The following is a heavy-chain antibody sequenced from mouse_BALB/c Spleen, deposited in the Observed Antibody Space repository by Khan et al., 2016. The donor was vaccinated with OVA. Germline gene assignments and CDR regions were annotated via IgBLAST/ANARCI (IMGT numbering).Heavy chain of an antibody. V-gene: IGHV5-15*02. J-gene: IGHJ3*01. CDR3: ERGGKGGFAE. CDR1: GFTFSDYG. CDR2: VSRLAYPF. Sequence: EVELVESGGGLVQPGGSRKLSCAASGFTFSDYGMAWVRQAPGKGPEWVAFVSRLAYPFYYADTVPGLFPLSLSPATNTLYLEMSSLRSEDTAMDYWERGGKGGFAEWGQGKRVTGSA.